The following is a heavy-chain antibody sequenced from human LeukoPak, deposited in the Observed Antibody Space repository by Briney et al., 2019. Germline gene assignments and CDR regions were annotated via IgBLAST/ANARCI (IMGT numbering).Heavy chain of an antibody. J-gene: IGHJ4*02. CDR3: ARVGITMIVVVITPYYFDY. CDR1: GFTFSSYA. D-gene: IGHD3-22*01. V-gene: IGHV3-23*01. CDR2: ISGSGGST. Sequence: GGSLRLSCAASGFTFSSYAMSWVRQAPGKGLEWVSAISGSGGSTYYADSVKGRFTISRDNSKNTLYLQMNSLRAEDTAVYYCARVGITMIVVVITPYYFDYWGQGTLVTVSS.